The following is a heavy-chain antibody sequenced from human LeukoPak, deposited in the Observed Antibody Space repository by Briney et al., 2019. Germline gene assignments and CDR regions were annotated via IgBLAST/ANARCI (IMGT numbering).Heavy chain of an antibody. D-gene: IGHD1-26*01. V-gene: IGHV3-7*01. Sequence: GGSLRLSCAASGFTFSNYWMGWVRQAPGKGLEWVANIRQDGSEIYYVDSVKGRFTISRDNAKNSLFLQMNSLRAEDTAVYYCARDKIVGATYFDYWGQGTLVTVSS. CDR1: GFTFSNYW. J-gene: IGHJ4*02. CDR3: ARDKIVGATYFDY. CDR2: IRQDGSEI.